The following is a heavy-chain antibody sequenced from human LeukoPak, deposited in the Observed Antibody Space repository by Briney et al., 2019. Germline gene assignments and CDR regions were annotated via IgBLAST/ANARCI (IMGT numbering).Heavy chain of an antibody. CDR2: ISWNSGSI. D-gene: IGHD3-16*01. CDR3: ARAFGVSAFDI. J-gene: IGHJ3*02. Sequence: PGGSLRLSCAASGFTFDDYAMPWVRQAPGKGLEWVSGISWNSGSIGYADSVKGRFTISRDNTKNSLYLQMNSLRAEDTALYYCARAFGVSAFDIWGQGTMVTVSS. CDR1: GFTFDDYA. V-gene: IGHV3-9*01.